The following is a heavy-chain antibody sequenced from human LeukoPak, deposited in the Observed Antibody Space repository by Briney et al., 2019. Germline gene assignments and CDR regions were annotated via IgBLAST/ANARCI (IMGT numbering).Heavy chain of an antibody. V-gene: IGHV1-2*02. J-gene: IGHJ4*02. CDR1: GYTFTGYY. CDR2: INPNSGGT. Sequence: ASLKVSCKASGYTFTGYYIHWVRQAPGQGLEWMGWINPNSGGTNYAQKFQGRVTMTRDTSISTAYMELSRVRYDDTAVYYCARDTALGTDYWGQGTLVTVSS. D-gene: IGHD1-14*01. CDR3: ARDTALGTDY.